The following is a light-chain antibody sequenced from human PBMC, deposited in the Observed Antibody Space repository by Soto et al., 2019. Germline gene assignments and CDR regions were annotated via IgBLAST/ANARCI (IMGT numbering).Light chain of an antibody. V-gene: IGKV1-39*01. CDR3: QQTFTTPWT. CDR1: QSITNY. J-gene: IGKJ1*01. Sequence: DIQMTQSPSSLSASVGDRVTITCLAGQSITNYLHWYQQKPGRAPKRLIFAASTLGSGVPSRFSGSGSVTDFTLTISDLQPEDFATYCCQQTFTTPWTFGQGTTVEIK. CDR2: AAS.